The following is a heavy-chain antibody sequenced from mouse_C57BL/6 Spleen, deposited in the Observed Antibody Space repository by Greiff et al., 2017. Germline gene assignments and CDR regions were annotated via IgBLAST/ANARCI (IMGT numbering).Heavy chain of an antibody. D-gene: IGHD2-4*01. CDR3: ARGDYDVGY. CDR2: IDPSDSYT. J-gene: IGHJ3*01. CDR1: GYTFTSYW. Sequence: QVQLKQPGAELVMPGASVKLSCKASGYTFTSYWLHWVKQRPGQGLEWIGEIDPSDSYTNYNQKFKGKSTLTVDKSSSTAYMQLSSRTSEDSAVYYCARGDYDVGYWGQGTLVTVSA. V-gene: IGHV1-69*01.